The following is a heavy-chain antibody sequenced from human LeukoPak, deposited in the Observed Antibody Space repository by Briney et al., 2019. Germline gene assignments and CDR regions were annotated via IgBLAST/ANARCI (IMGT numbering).Heavy chain of an antibody. CDR1: GFTFSSYA. D-gene: IGHD6-19*01. Sequence: GGSLRLSCAASGFTFSSYAMSWVRQAPGKGLEWVSAISGSGGSTYYADSVKSRFTISRDNSKNTLYLQMNSLRAEDTAVYYCAKDLTVAGTPCDYWGQGTLVTVSS. CDR3: AKDLTVAGTPCDY. CDR2: ISGSGGST. J-gene: IGHJ4*02. V-gene: IGHV3-23*01.